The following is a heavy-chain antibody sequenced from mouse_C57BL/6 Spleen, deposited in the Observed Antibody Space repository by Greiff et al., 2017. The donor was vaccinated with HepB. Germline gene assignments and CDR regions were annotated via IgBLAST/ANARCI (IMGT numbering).Heavy chain of an antibody. CDR2: INPNNGGT. CDR3: ARGDGYYEAMDY. CDR1: GYTFTDYY. V-gene: IGHV1-26*01. J-gene: IGHJ4*01. Sequence: LVEPGASVKISCKASGYTFTDYYMNWVKQSHGKSLEWIGDINPNNGGTSYNQKFKGKATLTVDKSSSTAYMELRSLTSEDSAVYYCARGDGYYEAMDYWGQGTSVTVSS. D-gene: IGHD2-3*01.